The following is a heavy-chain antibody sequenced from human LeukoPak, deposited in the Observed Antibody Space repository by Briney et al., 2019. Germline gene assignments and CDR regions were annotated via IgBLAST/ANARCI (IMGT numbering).Heavy chain of an antibody. CDR1: GFAFSTYS. J-gene: IGHJ5*02. D-gene: IGHD3-10*01. Sequence: GGSRRLSCAALGFAFSTYSMNWVPQAPGKGLEWVASISGMSSNIYYAGSAKGRFTIPTDNATNSPYLRRNSLRPRATAIYYCARGFPSGGSWFDPWGQGTLVTVSS. CDR3: ARGFPSGGSWFDP. V-gene: IGHV3-21*01. CDR2: ISGMSSNI.